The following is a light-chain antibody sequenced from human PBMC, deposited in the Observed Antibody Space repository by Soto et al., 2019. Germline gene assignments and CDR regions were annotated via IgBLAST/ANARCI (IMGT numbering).Light chain of an antibody. CDR2: APS. J-gene: IGKJ1*01. CDR3: QRGYNTPET. Sequence: IQMTQPPSSLSASVGDRVTITCRASQSISSYLNWYKQKPGKAPQLLIYAPSSLQSGVPSRFSGSRSGRGFNLTVSHLQPEDVAPYDGQRGYNTPETFGQAKKVVLK. CDR1: QSISSY. V-gene: IGKV1-39*01.